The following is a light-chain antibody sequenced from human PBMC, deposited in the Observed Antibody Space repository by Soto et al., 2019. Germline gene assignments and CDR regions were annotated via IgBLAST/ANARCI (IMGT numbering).Light chain of an antibody. J-gene: IGKJ1*01. CDR2: WAS. Sequence: DIVMTQSPDSLAVSLGERITINCKSGQTVSYSSNNKNYLAWYQQKPGQPPNLLVYWASTRESGVPDRFSGSGSGTDFTLTISSLQAEDVAVYYCQQYYSTPWTFGQGTKVDIK. CDR1: QTVSYSSNNKNY. V-gene: IGKV4-1*01. CDR3: QQYYSTPWT.